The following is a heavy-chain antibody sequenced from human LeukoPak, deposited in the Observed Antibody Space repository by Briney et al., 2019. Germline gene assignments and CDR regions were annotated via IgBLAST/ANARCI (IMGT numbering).Heavy chain of an antibody. CDR2: ISWNSGSI. J-gene: IGHJ3*02. CDR1: GFTFDDYA. D-gene: IGHD3-22*01. Sequence: GGSLRLSCAASGFTFDDYAMHWVRQAPGKGLEWVSGISWNSGSIGYADSVKGRFTISRDNAKNSLYLQMNSLRAEDTALYYCAKGAYYYDSSVVPIWGQGTMVTVS. V-gene: IGHV3-9*01. CDR3: AKGAYYYDSSVVPI.